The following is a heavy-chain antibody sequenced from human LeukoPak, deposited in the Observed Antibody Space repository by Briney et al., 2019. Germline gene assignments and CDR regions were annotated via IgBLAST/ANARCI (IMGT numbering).Heavy chain of an antibody. Sequence: SETLSLTCNVSGGSISSYYWTWIRQSPGKGLEWIGRIYTSGSTNYNPSLKSRVTISVDTSKNQFSLKLSSVTAADTAVYYCAREYDSSGYYSPSWGQGTLVTVSS. D-gene: IGHD3-22*01. CDR3: AREYDSSGYYSPS. CDR1: GGSISSYY. J-gene: IGHJ4*02. V-gene: IGHV4-4*08. CDR2: IYTSGST.